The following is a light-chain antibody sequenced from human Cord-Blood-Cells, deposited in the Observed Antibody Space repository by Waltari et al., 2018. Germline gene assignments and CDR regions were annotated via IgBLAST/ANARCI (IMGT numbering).Light chain of an antibody. CDR2: WAA. V-gene: IGKV4-1*01. CDR1: QVVLYSSNNKNY. CDR3: QQYYSTPRT. Sequence: DIVMTQSPDSLAVSLGERATINCKSSQVVLYSSNNKNYLAWYQQKPGQPPKLPIYWAATRESGVPDRFSGSGSGTDFTLTISSLQAEDVAVYYCQQYYSTPRTFGQGTKVEIK. J-gene: IGKJ1*01.